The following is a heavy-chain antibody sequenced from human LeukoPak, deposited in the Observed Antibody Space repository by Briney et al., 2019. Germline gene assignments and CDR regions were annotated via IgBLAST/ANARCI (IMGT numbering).Heavy chain of an antibody. CDR2: ISSGSGYI. Sequence: PGGPLRLSCAASGFTFSSYTMNWGRQAPGKGLEWVSCISSGSGYIYYADSVKGRFTVSRDNAKNSLYLQMSSLGAEDTAVYYCARAVAGTEFYFDYWGQGTLVTVSS. D-gene: IGHD6-19*01. V-gene: IGHV3-21*01. J-gene: IGHJ4*02. CDR3: ARAVAGTEFYFDY. CDR1: GFTFSSYT.